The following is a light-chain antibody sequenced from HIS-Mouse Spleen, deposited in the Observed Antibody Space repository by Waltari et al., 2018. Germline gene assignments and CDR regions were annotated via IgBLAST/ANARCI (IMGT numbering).Light chain of an antibody. J-gene: IGKJ1*01. V-gene: IGKV3-20*01. CDR2: GAS. Sequence: EIVLTQSPGTLSLSPGQRATLPCGASQSVSRSYLAWYQQKPGQAPRLLIYGASSRATGIPDRFSGSGSGTDFTLTISRLEPEDFAVYYCQQYGSSPPWTFGQGTKVEIK. CDR3: QQYGSSPPWT. CDR1: QSVSRSY.